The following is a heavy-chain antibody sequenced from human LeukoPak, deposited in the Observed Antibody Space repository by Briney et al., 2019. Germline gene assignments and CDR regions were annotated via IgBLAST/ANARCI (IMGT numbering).Heavy chain of an antibody. J-gene: IGHJ4*02. V-gene: IGHV3-74*01. CDR3: ARGGGYSYGSFDY. Sequence: GGSLRLSCAASGIIFSNYWMHWVRQAPEKGLVWVSRINRDGSSTSYADSVKGRFTISRDNAKNTLYLQMNSLRAEDTAVYYCARGGGYSYGSFDYWGQGTLVTDSS. D-gene: IGHD5-18*01. CDR1: GIIFSNYW. CDR2: INRDGSST.